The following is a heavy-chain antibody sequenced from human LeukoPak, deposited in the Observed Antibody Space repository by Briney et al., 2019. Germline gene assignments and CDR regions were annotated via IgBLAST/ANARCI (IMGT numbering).Heavy chain of an antibody. CDR1: GYTFTSYY. J-gene: IGHJ5*02. V-gene: IGHV1-46*01. Sequence: ASVKVSCKASGYTFTSYYMHWVRQAPGQGLEWMGIINPSGGSTSYAQKFQGRVTMTRDMSTSTVYMELSSLRSEDTAVYYCARDKHAGSSSSPNRKYNWFDPWGQGTLVTVSS. D-gene: IGHD6-6*01. CDR2: INPSGGST. CDR3: ARDKHAGSSSSPNRKYNWFDP.